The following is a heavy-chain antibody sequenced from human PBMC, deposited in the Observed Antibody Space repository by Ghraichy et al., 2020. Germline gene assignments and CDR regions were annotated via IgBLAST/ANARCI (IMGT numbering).Heavy chain of an antibody. CDR1: GFALSSYT. CDR2: IRSSSSAI. D-gene: IGHD1-26*01. CDR3: ARGAHSGSCFARRNWIDY. V-gene: IGHV3-48*02. Sequence: GGSLRLSCVASGFALSSYTMNWVRQAPGKGLQWVSYIRSSSSAIYYADSVKGRFTISRDNAKNSLYLQMNSLSDEDTAVYYCARGAHSGSCFARRNWIDYWGLGTVVTASS. J-gene: IGHJ4*02.